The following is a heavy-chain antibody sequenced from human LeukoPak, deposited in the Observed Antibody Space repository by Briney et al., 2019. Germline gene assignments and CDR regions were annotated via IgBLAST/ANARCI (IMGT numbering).Heavy chain of an antibody. CDR3: ARHAGYCSSTSCYGRIDAFDI. CDR1: GGSFSGYY. D-gene: IGHD2-2*01. CDR2: INHSGST. Sequence: SETLSLTCAVYGGSFSGYYWSWIRQPPGKGLEWIGEINHSGSTNYNPSLKSRVTISVDTSKNQFSLKLSSATAADTAVYYCARHAGYCSSTSCYGRIDAFDIWGQGTMVTVSS. V-gene: IGHV4-34*01. J-gene: IGHJ3*02.